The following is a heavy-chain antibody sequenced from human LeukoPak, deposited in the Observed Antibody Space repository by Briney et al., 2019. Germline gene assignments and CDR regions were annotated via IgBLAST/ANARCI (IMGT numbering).Heavy chain of an antibody. J-gene: IGHJ6*04. CDR2: IIPIFGTA. V-gene: IGHV1-69*06. CDR1: GGTSSSYA. Sequence: ASVKVCCKASGGTSSSYAISWARQAPGQGLEWMGGIIPIFGTANYAQKFQGRVTITADKSTSTAYMELSSLRSEDTAVYYCASLGWLTGYYPQSYGMDVWGKGTTVTVSS. D-gene: IGHD3-9*01. CDR3: ASLGWLTGYYPQSYGMDV.